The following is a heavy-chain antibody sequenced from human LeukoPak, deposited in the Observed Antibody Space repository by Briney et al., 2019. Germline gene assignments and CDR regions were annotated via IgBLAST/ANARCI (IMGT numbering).Heavy chain of an antibody. D-gene: IGHD1-26*01. Sequence: ASVKVSCKVSGYTLTELSMHWVRQAPGKGLEWMGGFDPEDGETIYAQKFQGRVTMTEDTSTDTANMELSSLRSEDTAVYYCATVGATTSAIIHDAFDIWGQGTMVTVSS. CDR1: GYTLTELS. CDR3: ATVGATTSAIIHDAFDI. CDR2: FDPEDGET. V-gene: IGHV1-24*01. J-gene: IGHJ3*02.